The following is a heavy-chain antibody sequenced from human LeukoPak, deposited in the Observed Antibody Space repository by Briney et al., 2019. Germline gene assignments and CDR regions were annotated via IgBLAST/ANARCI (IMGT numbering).Heavy chain of an antibody. CDR3: ARSNLLTPTFDY. D-gene: IGHD2-15*01. CDR2: ISAYNGNT. CDR1: GYTFTSYG. Sequence: ASVKVSCKASGYTFTSYGISWVRQAPGQGLEWMGWISAYNGNTNYAQKLQGRVTMTTDTSTSTAYMELRSLRSEDTAVYYCARSNLLTPTFDYWGQGTLVTVSS. J-gene: IGHJ4*02. V-gene: IGHV1-18*01.